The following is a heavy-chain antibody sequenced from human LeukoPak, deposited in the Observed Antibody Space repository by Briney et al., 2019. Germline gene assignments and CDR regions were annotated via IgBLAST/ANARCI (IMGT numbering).Heavy chain of an antibody. D-gene: IGHD4-23*01. Sequence: SVTVSCKASGGTFSSYAISWVRQAPGQGLEWMGGIIPIFGTANYAQKFQGRVTITTDESTSTAYMELSSLRSEDTAVYYCARGGESEGNFGGPNWFDPWGQGTLVTVSS. CDR2: IIPIFGTA. CDR3: ARGGESEGNFGGPNWFDP. V-gene: IGHV1-69*05. J-gene: IGHJ5*02. CDR1: GGTFSSYA.